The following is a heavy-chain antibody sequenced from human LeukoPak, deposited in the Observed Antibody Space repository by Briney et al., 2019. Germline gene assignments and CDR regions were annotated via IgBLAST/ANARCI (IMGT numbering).Heavy chain of an antibody. D-gene: IGHD1-26*01. V-gene: IGHV3-66*01. CDR2: IYSGGRT. CDR3: ARGQSYYPY. Sequence: GGSLRLSCAASGFTVSSSHMTWVRQAPGKGLECVSLIYSGGRTSYSDSVKGRFTISRDNSKNTLYLHMNSLRAEDTAVYYCARGQSYYPYWGQGTLVTVSS. CDR1: GFTVSSSH. J-gene: IGHJ4*02.